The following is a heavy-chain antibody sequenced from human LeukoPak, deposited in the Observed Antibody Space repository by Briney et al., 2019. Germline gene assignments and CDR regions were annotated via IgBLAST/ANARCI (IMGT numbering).Heavy chain of an antibody. CDR1: GFSFSSYT. Sequence: GGSLRLSCAASGFSFSSYTMNWVRQAPGKGLEWVSSISSSSSYIYYADSVKGRFTISRDNAKNSLYLQMNSLRAEDTAVYYCARDGDAMDYGMDVWGQGTTVTVTS. CDR2: ISSSSSYI. CDR3: ARDGDAMDYGMDV. V-gene: IGHV3-21*01. D-gene: IGHD3-10*01. J-gene: IGHJ6*02.